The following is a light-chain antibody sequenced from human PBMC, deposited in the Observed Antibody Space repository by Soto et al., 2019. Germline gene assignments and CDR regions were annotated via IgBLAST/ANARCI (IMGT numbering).Light chain of an antibody. Sequence: QSVLTQPPSASGTPGQRVTISCSGSVSNIGSNTVNWYQQLPGTAPKLLIYSNNQRPSGVPDRFSGSKSGTSASLAISGLQSEDEADYYCAAWDDSLNGYWVFGGGTQLTVL. V-gene: IGLV1-44*01. CDR3: AAWDDSLNGYWV. CDR2: SNN. J-gene: IGLJ3*02. CDR1: VSNIGSNT.